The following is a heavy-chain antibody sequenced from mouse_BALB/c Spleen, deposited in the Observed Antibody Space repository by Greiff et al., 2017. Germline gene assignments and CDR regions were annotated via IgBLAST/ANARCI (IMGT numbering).Heavy chain of an antibody. CDR1: GFTFSNYW. D-gene: IGHD1-1*01. CDR2: IRLKSNNSAT. Sequence: DVHLVESGGGLVQPGGSMKLSCVASGFTFSNYWMNWVRQSPEKGLEWVAEIRLKSNNSATHYAESVKGRFTISRDDSKSSVYLQMNNLRAEDTGIYYCTRGYGSSYDYAMDYWGQGTSVTVSS. V-gene: IGHV6-6*02. CDR3: TRGYGSSYDYAMDY. J-gene: IGHJ4*01.